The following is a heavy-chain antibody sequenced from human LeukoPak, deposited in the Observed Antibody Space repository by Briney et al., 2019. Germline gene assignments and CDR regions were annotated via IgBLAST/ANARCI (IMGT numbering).Heavy chain of an antibody. V-gene: IGHV4-59*01. CDR2: IYYSGST. CDR1: GGSISSYY. J-gene: IGHJ5*02. Sequence: SETLSLTCTVSGGSISSYYWSWIRQPPGKGLEWIGYIYYSGSTNYNPSLKSRVTISVDTSKNQFSLKLSSVTAADTAVYYCARGAYYYGSGSYFEWFDPWGQGTLVTVPS. CDR3: ARGAYYYGSGSYFEWFDP. D-gene: IGHD3-10*01.